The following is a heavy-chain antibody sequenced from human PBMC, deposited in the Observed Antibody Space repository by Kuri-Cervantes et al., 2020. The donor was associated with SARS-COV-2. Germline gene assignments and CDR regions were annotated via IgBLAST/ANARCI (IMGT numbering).Heavy chain of an antibody. CDR1: GYTFTGYY. D-gene: IGHD3-22*01. CDR2: INPNSGGT. V-gene: IGHV1-2*04. Sequence: ASVKVSCKASGYTFTGYYMHWVRQAPGQGLEWMGWINPNSGGTNYAQKFQGWVTMTRDTSISTVYMELSRLRSDDTAVYYCARSTTFRRLVVISQGGAFDNWGQGTMVTVSS. CDR3: ARSTTFRRLVVISQGGAFDN. J-gene: IGHJ3*02.